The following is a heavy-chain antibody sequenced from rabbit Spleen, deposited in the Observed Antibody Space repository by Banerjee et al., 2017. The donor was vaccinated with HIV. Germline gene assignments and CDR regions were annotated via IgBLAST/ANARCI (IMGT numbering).Heavy chain of an antibody. V-gene: IGHV1S40*01. CDR3: ARDTGSSFSSYGMDL. D-gene: IGHD8-1*01. Sequence: QSLEESGGDLVKPGGTQTLTCTASGFSFSSSDYMCWVRQAPGKGLEWISCIAGGSSGFTYSATWAKGRFTISKTSSTTVTLQMTSLTVADTATYFCARDTGSSFSSYGMDLWGPGTLVTVS. J-gene: IGHJ6*01. CDR1: GFSFSSSDY. CDR2: IAGGSSGFT.